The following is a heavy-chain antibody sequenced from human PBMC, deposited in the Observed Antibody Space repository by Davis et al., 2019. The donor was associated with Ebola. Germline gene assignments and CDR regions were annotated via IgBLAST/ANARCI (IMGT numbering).Heavy chain of an antibody. Sequence: PGGSLRLSCAASGSTVSSYTMSWLRQVPGKGLEWVSVISGGGGSAYYADSVKGRFTISRDNSKNTLYLQMNSLRAEDTAVYFCARHSPNPGGARYHGMDVWGQGTTVTVSS. V-gene: IGHV3-23*01. CDR2: ISGGGGSA. D-gene: IGHD4/OR15-4a*01. J-gene: IGHJ6*02. CDR1: GSTVSSYT. CDR3: ARHSPNPGGARYHGMDV.